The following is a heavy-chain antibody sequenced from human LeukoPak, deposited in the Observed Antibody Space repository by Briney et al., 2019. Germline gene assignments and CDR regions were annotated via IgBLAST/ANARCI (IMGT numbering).Heavy chain of an antibody. CDR1: GGSFSGYY. D-gene: IGHD3-10*01. Sequence: SETLSLTCAVYGGSFSGYYWSWIRQPPGKGLEWIGEINHSGSTNYNPSLKSRVTISVDTSKNQFSPKLSSVTAADTAVYYCARGSYYGSGSYYYYYYYGMDVWGQGTTVTVSS. V-gene: IGHV4-34*01. CDR2: INHSGST. CDR3: ARGSYYGSGSYYYYYYYGMDV. J-gene: IGHJ6*02.